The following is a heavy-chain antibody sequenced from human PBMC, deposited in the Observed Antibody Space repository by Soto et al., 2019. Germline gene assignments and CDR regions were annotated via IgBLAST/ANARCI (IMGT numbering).Heavy chain of an antibody. CDR2: ISYDGSNK. D-gene: IGHD6-19*01. Sequence: GGSLRLSCAASGFTFSSYGMHWVRQAPGKGLEWVAVISYDGSNKYYADSVKGRFTISRDNSKNTLYLQMNSLRAEDTAVYYCAKAASSGWPDYWGQGTLVTVSS. V-gene: IGHV3-30*18. J-gene: IGHJ4*02. CDR3: AKAASSGWPDY. CDR1: GFTFSSYG.